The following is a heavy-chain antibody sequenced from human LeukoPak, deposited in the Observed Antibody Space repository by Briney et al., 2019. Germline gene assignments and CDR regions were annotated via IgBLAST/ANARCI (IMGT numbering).Heavy chain of an antibody. CDR3: ARERELRPPYFDY. V-gene: IGHV1-46*01. D-gene: IGHD1-26*01. Sequence: GASVTVSCRASGYTFTNYYIHWVRQAPGQGLEWMGIINPSGGGTTYAQKFQGRVTMTRDTSTSTVYMELSSLRSEDTAVYYCARERELRPPYFDYWGQGTLVTVSS. CDR1: GYTFTNYY. J-gene: IGHJ4*02. CDR2: INPSGGGT.